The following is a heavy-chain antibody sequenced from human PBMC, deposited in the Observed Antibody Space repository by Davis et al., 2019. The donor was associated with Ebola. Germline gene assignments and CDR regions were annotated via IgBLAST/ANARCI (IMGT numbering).Heavy chain of an antibody. Sequence: PGGSLRLSCAASGFTFSSYSMNWVRQAPGKGLEWVSSISSSSSYIYYADSVKGRFTISRDNAKNSLYLQMNSLRAEDTAVYYCARVGYCSSTSCSPFDYWGQGTLVSVSS. V-gene: IGHV3-21*01. CDR3: ARVGYCSSTSCSPFDY. D-gene: IGHD2-2*03. CDR2: ISSSSSYI. J-gene: IGHJ4*02. CDR1: GFTFSSYS.